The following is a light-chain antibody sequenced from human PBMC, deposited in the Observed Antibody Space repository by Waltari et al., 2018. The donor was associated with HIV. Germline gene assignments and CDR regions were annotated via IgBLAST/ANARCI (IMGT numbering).Light chain of an antibody. CDR2: EVS. J-gene: IGLJ2*01. CDR1: STDVGHSDY. V-gene: IGLV2-14*01. Sequence: QSALTQPASVSGSPGQSITIPCTGTSTDVGHSDYVSWYRQHPGKAPKLIIYEVSNRPSGVSNRFSGSKSVNTASLTISGLQAEDEADYYCSSYTTRSTVIFGGGTKLTVL. CDR3: SSYTTRSTVI.